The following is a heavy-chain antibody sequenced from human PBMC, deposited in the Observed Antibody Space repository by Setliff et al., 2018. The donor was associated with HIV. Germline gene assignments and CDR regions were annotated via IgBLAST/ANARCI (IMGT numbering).Heavy chain of an antibody. D-gene: IGHD1-26*01. CDR2: IHQSGTA. CDR3: ARQVGEGKWYLDS. V-gene: IGHV4-39*01. Sequence: SETLSLTCAVSGVSVNNDDDYWGWIRQPPGKGLEWIAIIHQSGTAHKRPSLKSRVTISIDTSENLFSLKLSGVTAADTAIYYWARQVGEGKWYLDSWGHGTLVTVSS. J-gene: IGHJ4*01. CDR1: GVSVNNDDDY.